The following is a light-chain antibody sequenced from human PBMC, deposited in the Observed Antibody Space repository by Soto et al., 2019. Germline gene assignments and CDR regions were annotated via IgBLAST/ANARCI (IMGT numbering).Light chain of an antibody. CDR3: QKFNSAPWT. Sequence: DIQMTQSPSSLSASVGDRVTITCRASQAISNYLAWYQQKPGKAPKLLIYGASTLQSGVPSRFTGSGSGTDFTLTIISLQPDDVATYYCQKFNSAPWTFGQGTKVEIK. J-gene: IGKJ1*01. CDR2: GAS. V-gene: IGKV1-27*01. CDR1: QAISNY.